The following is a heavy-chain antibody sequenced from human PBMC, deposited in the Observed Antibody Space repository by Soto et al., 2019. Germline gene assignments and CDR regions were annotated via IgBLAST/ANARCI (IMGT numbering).Heavy chain of an antibody. CDR1: GFTFSSYA. Sequence: QVQLVESGGGVVQPGRFLRLSCAASGFTFSSYAMHWVRQAPGKGLEWVAVISYDGSNKYYADSVKGRFTISRDNSKNTLYLQMNSLRAEDTAVYYCAKPGGMTTLIYDNWFDPWGQGTLVTVSS. J-gene: IGHJ5*02. D-gene: IGHD4-17*01. CDR2: ISYDGSNK. CDR3: AKPGGMTTLIYDNWFDP. V-gene: IGHV3-30-3*02.